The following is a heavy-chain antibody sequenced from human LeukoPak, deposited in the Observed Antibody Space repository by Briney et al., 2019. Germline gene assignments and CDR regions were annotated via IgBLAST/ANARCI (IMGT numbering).Heavy chain of an antibody. J-gene: IGHJ6*02. D-gene: IGHD1-20*01. CDR1: GGSVSSGSNY. CDR2: IYYSGST. CDR3: ARALRARITGTTASVYGMDV. Sequence: SETLSLICTVSGGSVSSGSNYWSWIRQPPGKGLEWIGNIYYSGSTNYNPSLKSRVTISVDTSKIQFSLKLSSVTAADTAVYYCARALRARITGTTASVYGMDVWGQGTTVTVSS. V-gene: IGHV4-61*01.